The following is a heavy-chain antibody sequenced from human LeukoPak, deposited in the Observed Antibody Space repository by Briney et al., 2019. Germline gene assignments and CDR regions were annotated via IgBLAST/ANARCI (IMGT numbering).Heavy chain of an antibody. D-gene: IGHD3-22*01. Sequence: GGSLRLSCAASGFTFSSYAMSWVRQAPGKGLEWVSAISGSGGSTYYAGSVKGRFTISRDNSKNTLYLQMNSLRAEDTAVYYCAKGGPYYYDSSGPLDYWGQGTLVTVSS. J-gene: IGHJ4*02. CDR2: ISGSGGST. CDR1: GFTFSSYA. CDR3: AKGGPYYYDSSGPLDY. V-gene: IGHV3-23*01.